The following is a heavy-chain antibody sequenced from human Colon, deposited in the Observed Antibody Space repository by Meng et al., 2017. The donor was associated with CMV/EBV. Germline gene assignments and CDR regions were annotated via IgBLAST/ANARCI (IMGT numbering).Heavy chain of an antibody. D-gene: IGHD2-2*02. CDR3: ARIMFCSDTSCYSHYGMDV. J-gene: IGHJ6*02. CDR1: GFSFSNYE. CDR2: ISRSGDII. Sequence: GESLKISCAASGFSFSNYEVNWVRQAPGKGLEWVAYISRSGDIIYYADSVKGRFTVSRDNANNSLFVQMNSLRGEDTDVHYCARIMFCSDTSCYSHYGMDVWGQGTTVTVSS. V-gene: IGHV3-48*03.